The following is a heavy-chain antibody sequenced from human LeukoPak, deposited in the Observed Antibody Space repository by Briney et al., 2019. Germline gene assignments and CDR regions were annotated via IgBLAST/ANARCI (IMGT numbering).Heavy chain of an antibody. CDR2: IKPNSGGT. CDR1: GYTFTVYY. V-gene: IGHV1-2*02. J-gene: IGHJ4*02. Sequence: ASVKVSCKASGYTFTVYYMQWVRQAPGQGREWMGWIKPNSGGTNSAQKFQGRVTMTRDTSISTAYMELRRLRSDDTAVYYCARVPHGYCSGGTCYDYWGQGTLVTVSS. CDR3: ARVPHGYCSGGTCYDY. D-gene: IGHD2-15*01.